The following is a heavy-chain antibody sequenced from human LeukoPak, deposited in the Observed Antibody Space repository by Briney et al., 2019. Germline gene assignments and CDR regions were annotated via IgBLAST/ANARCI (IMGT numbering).Heavy chain of an antibody. Sequence: SETLSLTCTVSGCSISSNSYYWGWIPHPPGKGWEWIGSIYYSGCTYYNPSLKSRVTISVDTSKNQFSLKLSSVTAADTAVYSCARESPANDGGNSVDYWGQGTLVTVSS. CDR3: ARESPANDGGNSVDY. CDR1: GCSISSNSYY. D-gene: IGHD4-23*01. J-gene: IGHJ4*02. V-gene: IGHV4-39*01. CDR2: IYYSGCT.